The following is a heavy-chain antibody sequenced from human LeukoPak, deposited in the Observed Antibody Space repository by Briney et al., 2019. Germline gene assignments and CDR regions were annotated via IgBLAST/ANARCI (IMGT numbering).Heavy chain of an antibody. V-gene: IGHV4-4*07. J-gene: IGHJ4*02. D-gene: IGHD4-17*01. CDR2: IYTSGST. CDR1: GGSISSYY. Sequence: SETLSLTCTVSGGSISSYYWSWIRQPAGKGLEWIRRIYTSGSTNYNPSLKSRVTISVDTSKNQFSLKLSSVTAADTAVYYCARLTVTNYYFDYWGQGTLVAVSS. CDR3: ARLTVTNYYFDY.